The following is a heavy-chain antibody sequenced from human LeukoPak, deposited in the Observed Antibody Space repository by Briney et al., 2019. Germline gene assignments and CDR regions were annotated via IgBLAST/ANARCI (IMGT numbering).Heavy chain of an antibody. D-gene: IGHD3-3*01. CDR3: ASQSYDFWSGYWTGFDY. V-gene: IGHV3-11*01. CDR2: ISSSGSTI. CDR1: GFTFSDYY. Sequence: GGSLRLSCAASGFTFSDYYMSWIRQAPGKGLEWVSYISSSGSTIYYADSVKGRFTISRDNAKNSLYLQMNSLRAEDTAVYYCASQSYDFWSGYWTGFDYWGQEPWSPSPQ. J-gene: IGHJ4*01.